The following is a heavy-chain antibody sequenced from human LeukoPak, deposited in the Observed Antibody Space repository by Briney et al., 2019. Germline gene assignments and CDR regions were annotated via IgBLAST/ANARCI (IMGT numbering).Heavy chain of an antibody. V-gene: IGHV1-18*01. J-gene: IGHJ4*02. CDR2: ISAYNGNT. CDR3: ARASITMVREDY. Sequence: ASVKVSCKASGYTFTSYGISWVRQAPGQGLEWMGWISAYNGNTNYAQKLQGRVTMTTDTSTSTACMELRSLRSDDTAVYYCARASITMVREDYWGQGTLVTVSS. D-gene: IGHD3-10*01. CDR1: GYTFTSYG.